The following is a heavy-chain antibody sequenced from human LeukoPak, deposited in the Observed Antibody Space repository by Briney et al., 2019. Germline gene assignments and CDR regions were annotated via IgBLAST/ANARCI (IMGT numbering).Heavy chain of an antibody. D-gene: IGHD1-26*01. V-gene: IGHV4-39*07. Sequence: KPSETLSLTCTVSGGSISSSSYYWGWIRQPPGKGLEWIGSIYYSGSTYYNPSLKSRVTISVDTSKNQFSLKLSPVTAADTAVYYCARDPFLGLPNRVWFDPWGQGTLVTVSS. CDR3: ARDPFLGLPNRVWFDP. CDR2: IYYSGST. J-gene: IGHJ5*02. CDR1: GGSISSSSYY.